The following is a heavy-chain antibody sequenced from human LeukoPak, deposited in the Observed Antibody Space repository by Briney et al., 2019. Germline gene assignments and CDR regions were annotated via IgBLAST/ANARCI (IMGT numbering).Heavy chain of an antibody. CDR3: ARVAGGSGSYTGSTHYMDV. Sequence: GSSVKVSCKASGGTFSSYAISWVRQAPGQGLEWMGGIIPIFGTANYAQKFQGRVTITADESTSTAYMELSSLRSEDTAVYYCARVAGGSGSYTGSTHYMDVWGKGTTVTVSS. CDR1: GGTFSSYA. V-gene: IGHV1-69*01. J-gene: IGHJ6*03. CDR2: IIPIFGTA. D-gene: IGHD3-10*01.